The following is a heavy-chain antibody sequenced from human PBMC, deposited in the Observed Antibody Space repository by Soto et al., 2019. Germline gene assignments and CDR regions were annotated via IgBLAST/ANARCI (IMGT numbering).Heavy chain of an antibody. CDR1: GFTFSSYA. CDR2: ISGSGGST. Sequence: GGSLRLSCAASGFTFSSYAMSWVRQAPGKGLEWVSAISGSGGSTYYADSVKGRFTISRDNSKNTLYLRMNSLRAEDTAVYYCAKDLAELYYFDYWGQGTLVAVSS. D-gene: IGHD1-7*01. CDR3: AKDLAELYYFDY. J-gene: IGHJ4*02. V-gene: IGHV3-23*01.